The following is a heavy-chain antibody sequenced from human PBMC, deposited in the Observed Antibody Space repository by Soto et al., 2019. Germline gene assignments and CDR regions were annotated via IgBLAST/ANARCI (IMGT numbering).Heavy chain of an antibody. J-gene: IGHJ3*02. CDR2: IYYSGST. CDR1: GGSISSGDYY. Sequence: SETLSLTCTVSGGSISSGDYYWSWIRQPPGKGLEWIWYIYYSGSTYYNPSLKSRVTISVDTSKNQFSLKLSSVTAADTAVYYCARYLAIIAAAGRMDASDSWGRGTMVTVSS. CDR3: ARYLAIIAAAGRMDASDS. D-gene: IGHD6-13*01. V-gene: IGHV4-30-4*01.